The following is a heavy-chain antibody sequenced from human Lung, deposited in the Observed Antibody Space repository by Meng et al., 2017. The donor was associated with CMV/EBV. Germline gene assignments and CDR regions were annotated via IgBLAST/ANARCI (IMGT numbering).Heavy chain of an antibody. CDR1: GFTFNSYW. Sequence: GESLKISCAASGFTFNSYWMNWVRQAPGKGLEWVANIKQDGSEKYYVGSVKGRFTISRDNAKNSLYLQMNSLRAEDTAVYYCARSRPDWNYVLGYFDDWGQGTLVTVSS. J-gene: IGHJ4*02. V-gene: IGHV3-7*01. CDR2: IKQDGSEK. CDR3: ARSRPDWNYVLGYFDD. D-gene: IGHD1-7*01.